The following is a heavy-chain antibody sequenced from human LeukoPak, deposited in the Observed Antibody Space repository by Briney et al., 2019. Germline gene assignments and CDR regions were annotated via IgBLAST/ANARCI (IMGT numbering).Heavy chain of an antibody. CDR2: INHSGST. V-gene: IGHV4-34*01. CDR1: GGSFSGYY. J-gene: IGHJ4*02. Sequence: SETLSLTCAVYGGSFSGYYWSWIRQPPGKGLVWIGEINHSGSTNYNPSLKSRVTISVDTSKNQFSLKLSSVTAADTAVYYCARGPKLQFDYWGQGTLVTVSS. CDR3: ARGPKLQFDY. D-gene: IGHD4-11*01.